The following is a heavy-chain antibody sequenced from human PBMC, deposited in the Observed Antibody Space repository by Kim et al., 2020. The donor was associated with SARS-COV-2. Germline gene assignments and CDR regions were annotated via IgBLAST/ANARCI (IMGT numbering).Heavy chain of an antibody. Sequence: ADSVKGRFTNSRYNSNNRLFLQMDSLRDEDTAVYYCAKDVGRGWKHHYEYWGQGTLVTVSS. J-gene: IGHJ4*02. V-gene: IGHV3-23*01. D-gene: IGHD6-19*01. CDR3: AKDVGRGWKHHYEY.